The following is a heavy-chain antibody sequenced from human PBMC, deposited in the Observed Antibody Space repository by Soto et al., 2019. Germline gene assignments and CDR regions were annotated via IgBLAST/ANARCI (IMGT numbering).Heavy chain of an antibody. CDR1: GFTFNYYW. V-gene: IGHV3-74*01. CDR2: IHSDGSKT. CDR3: VRGDRGGFDL. D-gene: IGHD2-21*02. Sequence: EVQLVESEGGLVQRGGSLRLSCAASGFTFNYYWMHWVRQAPGQGLVWVSHIHSDGSKTTYADSAKGRFTISRDNAKNTLYLQMNSLRAEDTAVYYCVRGDRGGFDLWGQGTAVTVSS. J-gene: IGHJ3*01.